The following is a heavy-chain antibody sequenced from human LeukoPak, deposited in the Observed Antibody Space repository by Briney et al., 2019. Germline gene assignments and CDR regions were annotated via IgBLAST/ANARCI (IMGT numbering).Heavy chain of an antibody. D-gene: IGHD5-18*01. CDR3: ARADTAMVTIDY. CDR2: IYYSGST. V-gene: IGHV4-31*03. J-gene: IGHJ4*02. CDR1: GGSISSGVYY. Sequence: SQTLSLTCTVSGGSISSGVYYWSWIRQHPGKGLEWIGYIYYSGSTYYNPSHKSRVTISVDTSKNQFSLKLSSVTAADTAVYYCARADTAMVTIDYWGQGTLVTVSS.